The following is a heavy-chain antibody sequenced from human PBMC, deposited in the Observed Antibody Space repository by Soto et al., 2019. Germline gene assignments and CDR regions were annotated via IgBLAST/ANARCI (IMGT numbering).Heavy chain of an antibody. Sequence: QVQLVESGGGVVQPGRSLRLSCAASGFTFSSFGMHWVRQAPGKGLEWVAVASYDGSYKYYADSVKGRVTISRDNSKNTLYLQMNSLRAEDTAVYYCAKERSVVATTPDFDYWGQGALFTVSS. CDR2: ASYDGSYK. J-gene: IGHJ4*02. D-gene: IGHD5-12*01. CDR1: GFTFSSFG. V-gene: IGHV3-30*18. CDR3: AKERSVVATTPDFDY.